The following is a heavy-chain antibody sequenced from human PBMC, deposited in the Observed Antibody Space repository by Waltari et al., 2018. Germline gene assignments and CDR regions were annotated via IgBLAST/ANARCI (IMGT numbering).Heavy chain of an antibody. D-gene: IGHD6-13*01. Sequence: QVQLVQSGAEEKKPGASVKVTCKVSGSPLTELSIHWVRPAPGKGLEWMGGLGPEDGETNDAQKFQGRVTMTENTSTDTAYMELSSLRSEDTAVYYCATGYSSSWNHDAFDIWGQGTMVTVSS. CDR1: GSPLTELS. CDR3: ATGYSSSWNHDAFDI. J-gene: IGHJ3*02. CDR2: LGPEDGET. V-gene: IGHV1-24*01.